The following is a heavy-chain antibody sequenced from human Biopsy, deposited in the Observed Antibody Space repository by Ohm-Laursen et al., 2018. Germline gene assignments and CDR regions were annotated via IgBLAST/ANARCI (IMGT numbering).Heavy chain of an antibody. CDR3: ARGSNWNDWSFDY. CDR1: GGSFSGYY. V-gene: IGHV4-34*01. CDR2: MNHGGST. D-gene: IGHD1-20*01. Sequence: SETLSLTCAVYGGSFSGYYWSWIRQPPGKGLEWIGEMNHGGSTNHNSSLKSRVTISVDTSKNQFSLKLNSVTAADTAVYYCARGSNWNDWSFDYWGQGTVVTVPS. J-gene: IGHJ4*02.